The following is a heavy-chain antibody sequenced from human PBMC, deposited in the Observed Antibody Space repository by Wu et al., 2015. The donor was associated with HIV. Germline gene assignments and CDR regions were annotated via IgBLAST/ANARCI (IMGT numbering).Heavy chain of an antibody. J-gene: IGHJ6*03. CDR1: GGTFSNFD. V-gene: IGHV1-69*13. CDR2: IHPKFDAA. D-gene: IGHD6-19*01. CDR3: ARAYSSGWDYYYMDV. Sequence: QVQLVQSGAEVKKPGSSVKVSCKVSGGTFSNFDVNWVRQAPGQGLEWMGRIHPKFDAANYAEKFQGRVTFTADESTSTAYMELSSLRSEDTAVYYCARAYSSGWDYYYMDVWGKGTTVTVSS.